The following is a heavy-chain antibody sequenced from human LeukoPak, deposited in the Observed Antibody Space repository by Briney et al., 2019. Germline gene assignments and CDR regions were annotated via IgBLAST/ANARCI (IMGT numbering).Heavy chain of an antibody. V-gene: IGHV4-34*01. D-gene: IGHD3-10*01. Sequence: SETLSLTCAVYGGSFSGYYWSWIRQPPGKGLEWIGEINHSGSTNYNPSLKSRVTISVDTSKNQFSLKMSSVTAADTAVYYCARGRVLLWFPGFDPWGQGTLVTVSS. CDR1: GGSFSGYY. CDR2: INHSGST. J-gene: IGHJ5*02. CDR3: ARGRVLLWFPGFDP.